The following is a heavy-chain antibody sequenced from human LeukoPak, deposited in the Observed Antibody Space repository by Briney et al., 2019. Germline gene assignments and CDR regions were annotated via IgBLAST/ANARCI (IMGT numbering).Heavy chain of an antibody. J-gene: IGHJ4*02. D-gene: IGHD1-14*01. Sequence: GASVKVSCKASGGTFSSYAISWVRQAPGQGLEWMGGIIPIFGTANYAQKFQGRVTITADESTSTAYMELSSLRSEDTAVYYCARAKVRLAPAQHYFDYWGQGTLVTVSS. CDR3: ARAKVRLAPAQHYFDY. V-gene: IGHV1-69*13. CDR1: GGTFSSYA. CDR2: IIPIFGTA.